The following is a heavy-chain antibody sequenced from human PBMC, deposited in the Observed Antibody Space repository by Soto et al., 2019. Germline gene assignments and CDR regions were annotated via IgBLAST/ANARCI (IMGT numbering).Heavy chain of an antibody. V-gene: IGHV3-23*01. CDR2: ISGSGGST. J-gene: IGHJ6*03. D-gene: IGHD4-4*01. Sequence: GGSLRLCCAASGFTFSTYCVSWVRQAPRKGLEWVSAISGSGGSTYYADSVKGRFTISRDNSKNTLYLQMNSLRAEDTAVYYCAKDPNSNYYYYYMDVWGKGTTVTVSS. CDR1: GFTFSTYC. CDR3: AKDPNSNYYYYYMDV.